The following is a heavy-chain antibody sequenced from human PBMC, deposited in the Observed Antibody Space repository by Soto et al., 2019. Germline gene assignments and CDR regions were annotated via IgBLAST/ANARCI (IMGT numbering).Heavy chain of an antibody. D-gene: IGHD6-13*01. CDR1: GGSISSSSYY. J-gene: IGHJ5*01. V-gene: IGHV4-39*01. CDR2: IYYSGST. CDR3: ARPSFGYSSSGKIGPDS. Sequence: PSETLSLTCTVSGGSISSSSYYWGWIRQPPGKGLEWIGSIYYSGSTYYNPSLKSRVTISVDTSKNLFSLNLSSVTAADTAVYYCARPSFGYSSSGKIGPDSWGQGTLVTVSS.